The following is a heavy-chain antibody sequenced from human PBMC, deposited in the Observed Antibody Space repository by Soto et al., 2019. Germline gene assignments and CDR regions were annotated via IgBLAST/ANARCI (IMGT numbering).Heavy chain of an antibody. J-gene: IGHJ4*02. V-gene: IGHV3-23*01. CDR3: AKEPPSDGYNPDYYFDY. CDR2: ISGSGGST. Sequence: PGGSLRLSCAASGFTFSSYAMSWVRQAPGKGLEWVSAISGSGGSTYYADSVKGRFTISRDNSKNTLYLQMNSLRAEDTAVYYCAKEPPSDGYNPDYYFDYWGQGTLVTVSS. CDR1: GFTFSSYA. D-gene: IGHD5-12*01.